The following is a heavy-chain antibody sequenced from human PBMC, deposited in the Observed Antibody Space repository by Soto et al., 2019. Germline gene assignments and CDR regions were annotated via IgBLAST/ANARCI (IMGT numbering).Heavy chain of an antibody. CDR2: INPNSGGT. V-gene: IGHV1-2*04. J-gene: IGHJ6*01. Sequence: ASVNVSCKASRYTFTGYYMHWVRQAPGQGLEWMGWINPNSGGTNYAQKFQGWVTMTRDTSISTAYMELSRLRSDDTAVYYCAREGGTTVTTGYYGMDVWGQGTTVTVSS. D-gene: IGHD4-17*01. CDR1: RYTFTGYY. CDR3: AREGGTTVTTGYYGMDV.